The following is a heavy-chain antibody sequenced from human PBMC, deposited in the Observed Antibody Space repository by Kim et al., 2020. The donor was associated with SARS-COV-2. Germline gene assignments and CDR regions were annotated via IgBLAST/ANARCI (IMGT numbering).Heavy chain of an antibody. CDR1: GFTFSNAW. D-gene: IGHD2-15*01. J-gene: IGHJ4*02. CDR2: IKSKTDGGTT. Sequence: GGSLRLSCAASGFTFSNAWMSWVRQAPGKGLEWVGRIKSKTDGGTTDYAAPVKGRFTISRDDSKNTLYLQMNSLKTEDTAVYYCTTDHLPWAPDCSGGSCYSPPFDYWGQGTLVTVSS. V-gene: IGHV3-15*01. CDR3: TTDHLPWAPDCSGGSCYSPPFDY.